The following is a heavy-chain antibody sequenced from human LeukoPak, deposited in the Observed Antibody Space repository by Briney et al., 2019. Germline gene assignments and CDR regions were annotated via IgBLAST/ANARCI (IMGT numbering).Heavy chain of an antibody. CDR1: GFTFSSYE. CDR2: INGDGSST. Sequence: GGSLRLSCAASGFTFSSYEMNWVRQAPGKGLVWVSRINGDGSSTSYADSVKGRFTISRDNAKNTLYLQMNSLRAEDTAVYYCATPPTIHGYWGQGTLVTVSS. CDR3: ATPPTIHGY. D-gene: IGHD2-2*02. J-gene: IGHJ4*02. V-gene: IGHV3-74*01.